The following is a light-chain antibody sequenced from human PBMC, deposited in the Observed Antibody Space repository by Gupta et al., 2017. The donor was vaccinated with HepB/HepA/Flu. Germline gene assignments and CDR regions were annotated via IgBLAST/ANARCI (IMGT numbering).Light chain of an antibody. CDR2: WAS. CDR1: QSVLSSSNNKNY. J-gene: IGKJ3*01. Sequence: DIVMTQSPDSLAVSLGERATINCKSSQSVLSSSNNKNYLAWYQQKPGQPPKLLIYWASTRESGVPDRFSGSGSGTDFTLTITSLQAEDVAVYSFQQDYSTFSFGPGTKVDIK. V-gene: IGKV4-1*01. CDR3: QQDYSTFS.